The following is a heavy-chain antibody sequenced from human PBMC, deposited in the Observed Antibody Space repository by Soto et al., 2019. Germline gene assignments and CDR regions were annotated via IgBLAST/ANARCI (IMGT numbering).Heavy chain of an antibody. J-gene: IGHJ4*02. V-gene: IGHV3-21*01. CDR1: GFTFSSYS. D-gene: IGHD3-9*01. CDR3: ARDHLLFYDILTGYYDY. CDR2: ISSSSSYI. Sequence: GGSLRLSCAASGFTFSSYSMNWVRQAPGKGLEWVSSISSSSSYIYYADSVKGRFTISRDNAKNSLYLQMNSLRAEDTAVYYCARDHLLFYDILTGYYDYWGQGTLVTVSS.